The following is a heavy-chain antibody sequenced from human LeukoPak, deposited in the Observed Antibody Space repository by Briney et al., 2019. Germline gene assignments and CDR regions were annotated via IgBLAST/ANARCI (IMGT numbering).Heavy chain of an antibody. CDR2: VSFDGDNK. CDR1: GFTFSSYA. Sequence: GGSLRLSCAASGFTFSSYAMHWVRQAPGKGLEWVAVVSFDGDNKYYADSVKDRFTISGDNSQNTLYLQLNSLRAEDTAVYYCARDWTLNYWGQGILVTVSS. J-gene: IGHJ4*02. CDR3: ARDWTLNY. V-gene: IGHV3-30-3*01. D-gene: IGHD3/OR15-3a*01.